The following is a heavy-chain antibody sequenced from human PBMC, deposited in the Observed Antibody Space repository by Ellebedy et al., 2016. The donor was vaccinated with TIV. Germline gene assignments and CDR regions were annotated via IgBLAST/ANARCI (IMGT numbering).Heavy chain of an antibody. J-gene: IGHJ4*02. CDR1: GGTFSNSG. Sequence: SVKVSXXASGGTFSNSGISWVRQAPGQGLEWMGGIIPISTTANYAQRFQGRVTITADGSTSTVYMELSSLRSEDTAVYYCARGKYSSSMGAYWGQGTLVTVSS. CDR2: IIPISTTA. V-gene: IGHV1-69*13. D-gene: IGHD6-6*01. CDR3: ARGKYSSSMGAY.